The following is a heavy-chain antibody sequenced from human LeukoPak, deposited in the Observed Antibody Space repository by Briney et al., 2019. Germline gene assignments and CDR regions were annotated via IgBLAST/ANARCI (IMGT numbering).Heavy chain of an antibody. V-gene: IGHV4-59*01. CDR1: GGSIGSYY. Sequence: SETLSLTCTVSGGSIGSYYWTWIRQPPGMGLEWIGYIYYSGSTNYNPSLKSRVTISVDTSKNQFSLKLSSVTAADTAVYYCARPPHYYDTSGYSVWGQGTLVTVSS. CDR2: IYYSGST. CDR3: ARPPHYYDTSGYSV. J-gene: IGHJ4*02. D-gene: IGHD3-22*01.